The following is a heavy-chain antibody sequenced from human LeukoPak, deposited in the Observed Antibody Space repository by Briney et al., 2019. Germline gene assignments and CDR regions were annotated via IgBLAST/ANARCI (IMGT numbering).Heavy chain of an antibody. D-gene: IGHD3-10*01. V-gene: IGHV3-33*01. CDR3: ARDGGSGIDY. Sequence: GGSLRLACAASGFSLTTYGTHWLRQAPGKGLEWVAVIWYDGSRKFYGDSVKGRFTVSRDTSENTMYLQMNTLRVDDTAVYYCARDGGSGIDYWGQGTLVTVSS. J-gene: IGHJ4*02. CDR2: IWYDGSRK. CDR1: GFSLTTYG.